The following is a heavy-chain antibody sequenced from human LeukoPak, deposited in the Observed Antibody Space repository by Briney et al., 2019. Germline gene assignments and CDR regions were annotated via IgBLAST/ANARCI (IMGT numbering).Heavy chain of an antibody. J-gene: IGHJ5*02. Sequence: PSETLSLTCTVSGGSISSSSYYWGWIRQPPGKGLEWIGSIYYSGSTYYNPSLKSRVTISVDTSKNQFSLKLSSVTAADTAVYYCAKGIEVQVPARYNWFDPWGQGTLVTVSS. CDR2: IYYSGST. V-gene: IGHV4-39*01. CDR3: AKGIEVQVPARYNWFDP. D-gene: IGHD2-2*01. CDR1: GGSISSSSYY.